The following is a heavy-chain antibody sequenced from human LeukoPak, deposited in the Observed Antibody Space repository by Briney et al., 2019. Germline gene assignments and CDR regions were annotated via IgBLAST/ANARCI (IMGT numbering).Heavy chain of an antibody. Sequence: SETLPLTCSVSGDSISSHFWPWIRQPPGKGLEFIGYVYYRGSTYYNPSLKSRVTISVDTSKNQFSLNLNSVTTADTAVYYCARRWATTDYYNVLEPWGQGTLVTVSS. CDR1: GDSISSHF. V-gene: IGHV4-59*11. D-gene: IGHD1-26*01. J-gene: IGHJ5*02. CDR2: VYYRGST. CDR3: ARRWATTDYYNVLEP.